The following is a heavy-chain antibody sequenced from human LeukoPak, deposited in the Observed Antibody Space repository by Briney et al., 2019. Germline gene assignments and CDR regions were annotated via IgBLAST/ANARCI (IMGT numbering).Heavy chain of an antibody. V-gene: IGHV3-74*01. D-gene: IGHD6-13*01. CDR1: GFTFSSYW. Sequence: GGSLRLSCAASGFTFSSYWMHWVRQAPGKGLVWVSRINTDESSTSYADSVKGRFTISRDNAKNTLYLQMNSLRAEDTAVYYCARVVTGYSSSWSPSDAFDIWGQGTMVTVSS. CDR3: ARVVTGYSSSWSPSDAFDI. CDR2: INTDESST. J-gene: IGHJ3*02.